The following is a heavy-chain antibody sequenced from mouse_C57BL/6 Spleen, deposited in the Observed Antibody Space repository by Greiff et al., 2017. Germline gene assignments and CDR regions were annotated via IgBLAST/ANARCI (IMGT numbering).Heavy chain of an antibody. D-gene: IGHD2-4*01. CDR1: GYTFTTYP. J-gene: IGHJ1*03. CDR3: ARGDYDEYIDV. CDR2: FNPYNDDT. Sequence: QVQLQQSGAELVKPGASVKMSCKASGYTFTTYPMEWMKQKHGKGLEWIGNFNPYNDDTKYNEKFKGKATLTVEKSSSTVYLELTRLTSDDSAVYYCARGDYDEYIDVWGTGTTVTVSS. V-gene: IGHV1-47*01.